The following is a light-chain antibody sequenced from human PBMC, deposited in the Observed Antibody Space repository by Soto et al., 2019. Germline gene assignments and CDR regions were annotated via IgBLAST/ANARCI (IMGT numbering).Light chain of an antibody. CDR2: TAS. CDR1: QGINHY. Sequence: DIQMTQSPSSLSASVGARVTITCRASQGINHYLAWYQQKPGKVPKLLIYTASTLQSGVPSRFSGSGSGTDFTLTISSLQPEDVATYYCQKYNSAPWTFGQGTKVEI. CDR3: QKYNSAPWT. J-gene: IGKJ1*01. V-gene: IGKV1-27*01.